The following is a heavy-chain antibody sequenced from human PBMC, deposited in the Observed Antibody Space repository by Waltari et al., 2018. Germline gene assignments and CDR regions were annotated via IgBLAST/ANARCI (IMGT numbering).Heavy chain of an antibody. CDR3: ARHGAWELLELDY. D-gene: IGHD1-26*01. J-gene: IGHJ4*02. CDR2: IYYSGST. CDR1: GGSIRSSSYY. Sequence: QLQLQESGPGLVKPSETLSLTCTVSGGSIRSSSYYWGWIRQPPGKGLEWIGSIYYSGSTYYNPSLKSRVTISVDTSKNQFSLKLSSVTAADTAVYYCARHGAWELLELDYWGQGTLVTVSS. V-gene: IGHV4-39*01.